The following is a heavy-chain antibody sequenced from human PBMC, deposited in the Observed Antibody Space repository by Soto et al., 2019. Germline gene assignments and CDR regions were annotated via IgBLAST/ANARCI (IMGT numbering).Heavy chain of an antibody. CDR3: ATANHYTLSGYYYLDY. J-gene: IGHJ4*02. D-gene: IGHD2-2*02. CDR2: IYYSGST. V-gene: IGHV4-31*03. CDR1: GGSISSGGYY. Sequence: PSETLSLTCTVSGGSISSGGYYWSWIRQHPGKGLEWIGYIYYSGSTYYNPSLKSRVTISVDTSKNQFSLKLSSVTAADTAVYYCATANHYTLSGYYYLDYWGQGTLVTVSS.